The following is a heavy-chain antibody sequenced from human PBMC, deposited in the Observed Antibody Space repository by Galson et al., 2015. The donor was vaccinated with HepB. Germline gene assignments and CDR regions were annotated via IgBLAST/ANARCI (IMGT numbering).Heavy chain of an antibody. Sequence: FLRLSCAASGFTFSSYSMNWVRQAPGKGLEWVSSISSSSSYIYYADSVKGRFTISRDNAKNSLYLQMNSLRAEDTAVYYCAKTVKLYGMDVWGQGTTVTISS. CDR1: GFTFSSYS. CDR2: ISSSSSYI. J-gene: IGHJ6*02. CDR3: AKTVKLYGMDV. D-gene: IGHD1-1*01. V-gene: IGHV3-21*01.